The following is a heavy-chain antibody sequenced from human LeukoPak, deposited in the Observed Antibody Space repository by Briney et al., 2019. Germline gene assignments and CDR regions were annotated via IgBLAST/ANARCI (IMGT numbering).Heavy chain of an antibody. CDR1: GGSISISSYY. CDR3: AGKQGGGRVMAWIPFDP. V-gene: IGHV4-39*01. D-gene: IGHD3-16*01. J-gene: IGHJ5*02. Sequence: SETLSLTCTVSGGSISISSYYWGWVRQPRGKGREWIGWIYYSGSTYYNPSRKGRVTISVDTPKNQFSLKLTSGTAADTAVYYCAGKQGGGRVMAWIPFDPWGQGTLVTVSS. CDR2: IYYSGST.